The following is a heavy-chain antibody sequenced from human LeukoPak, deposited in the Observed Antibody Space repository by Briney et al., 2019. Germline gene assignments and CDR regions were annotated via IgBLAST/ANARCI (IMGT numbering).Heavy chain of an antibody. J-gene: IGHJ4*02. CDR1: GDSVSSNSAA. V-gene: IGHV6-1*01. CDR2: TYYRSKWSK. Sequence: SRTLSLTCAISGDSVSSNSAAWNWIRQSPSRGLEWLGRTYYRSKWSKDYATSVKGRINIYPDTSKNQFSLQLNSVTPEDTAVYYCIREGGRYGGYDLDYWGQGTLVTVSS. D-gene: IGHD5-12*01. CDR3: IREGGRYGGYDLDY.